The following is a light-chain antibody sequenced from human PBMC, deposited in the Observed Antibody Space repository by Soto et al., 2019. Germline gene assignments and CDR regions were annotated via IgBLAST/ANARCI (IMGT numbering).Light chain of an antibody. CDR3: GTWDSSLSAVV. CDR2: DNN. V-gene: IGLV1-51*01. J-gene: IGLJ1*01. Sequence: VLTQPPSVSAAPGQKVTISCSGSSSNIGNNYVSWYQQLPGTAPKLLIYDNNKRPSGIPDRFSGSKSGTSATLGITGLQTGDEADYYCGTWDSSLSAVVFGTGTKVTVL. CDR1: SSNIGNNY.